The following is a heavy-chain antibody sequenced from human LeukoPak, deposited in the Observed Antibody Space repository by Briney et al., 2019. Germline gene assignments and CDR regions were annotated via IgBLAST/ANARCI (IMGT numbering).Heavy chain of an antibody. J-gene: IGHJ4*02. CDR2: IRYDGSNK. CDR1: GFTFSNAW. V-gene: IGHV3-30*02. CDR3: AKDVQQQLVGGFDY. Sequence: GGSLRLSCAASGFTFSNAWMSWVRQAPGKGLEWVAFIRYDGSNKYYADSVKGRFTISRDNSKNTLYLQMNSLRAEDTAVYYCAKDVQQQLVGGFDYWGQGTLVTVSS. D-gene: IGHD6-13*01.